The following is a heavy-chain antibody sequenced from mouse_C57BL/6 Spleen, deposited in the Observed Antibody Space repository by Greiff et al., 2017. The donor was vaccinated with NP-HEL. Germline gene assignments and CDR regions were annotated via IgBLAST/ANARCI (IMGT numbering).Heavy chain of an antibody. CDR2: IYPGDGDT. Sequence: QVQLKQSGAELVKPGASVKISCKASGYAFSSYWMNWVKQRPGKGLEWIGQIYPGDGDTNYNGKFKGKATLTADKSSSTAYMQLSSLTSEDSAVYFCARSADYYGSTSYWYFDVWGTGTTVTVSS. J-gene: IGHJ1*03. CDR3: ARSADYYGSTSYWYFDV. V-gene: IGHV1-80*01. D-gene: IGHD1-1*01. CDR1: GYAFSSYW.